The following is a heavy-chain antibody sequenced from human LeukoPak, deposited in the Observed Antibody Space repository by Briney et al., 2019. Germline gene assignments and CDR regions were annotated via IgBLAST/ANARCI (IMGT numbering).Heavy chain of an antibody. CDR1: GYTFTSNY. V-gene: IGHV1-46*01. CDR3: ARVRSGWEFDY. D-gene: IGHD6-19*01. CDR2: ISPSGGST. Sequence: ASVKVSCKAFGYTFTSNYMHWVRQAPGQGPEWMGVISPSGGSTTYAQKFQGRVTLTRDMSTSTDYLELSSLRSEDTAVYYCARVRSGWEFDYWGQGTLVTVSS. J-gene: IGHJ4*02.